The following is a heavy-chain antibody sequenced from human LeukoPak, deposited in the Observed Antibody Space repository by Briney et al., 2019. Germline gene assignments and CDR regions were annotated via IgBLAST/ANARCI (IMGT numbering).Heavy chain of an antibody. CDR2: IKQDGSEK. J-gene: IGHJ3*02. CDR1: GFTFSSYW. V-gene: IGHV3-7*01. Sequence: PGGSLRLSCAASGFTFSSYWMSWVRQAPGKGLEWVANIKQDGSEKYYVDSVKGRFTISRDNAKNSLYLQMNSLRAEDTAVYYCAREGPLILTGYSDAFDIWGQGTMVTVSS. CDR3: AREGPLILTGYSDAFDI. D-gene: IGHD3-9*01.